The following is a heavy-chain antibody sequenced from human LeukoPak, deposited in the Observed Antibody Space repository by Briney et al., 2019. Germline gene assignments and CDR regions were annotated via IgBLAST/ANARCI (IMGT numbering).Heavy chain of an antibody. CDR3: ARGGYCSGGSCYSGTNWFDP. V-gene: IGHV4-34*01. J-gene: IGHJ5*02. CDR2: INHSGST. Sequence: KTSETLSLTCAVYGGSFSGYYWSWIRQPPGKGLEWIGEINHSGSTNYNPSLKSRVTISVDTSKNQFSLKLSSVTAADTAVYYCARGGYCSGGSCYSGTNWFDPWGQGTLVTVSS. CDR1: GGSFSGYY. D-gene: IGHD2-15*01.